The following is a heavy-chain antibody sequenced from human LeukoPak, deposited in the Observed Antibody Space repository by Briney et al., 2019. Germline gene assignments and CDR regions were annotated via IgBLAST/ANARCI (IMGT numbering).Heavy chain of an antibody. J-gene: IGHJ4*02. CDR3: AREDSGYSYGLFDS. D-gene: IGHD5-18*01. Sequence: ASVKVSCKASGYTFTGYYMHWVRQAPGQGLEWMGWINPNSGGTDYAQKFQGRVTMTRDTSINTAYMELSRLRSDDTAVYYCAREDSGYSYGLFDSWGQGTLVTVSS. CDR2: INPNSGGT. CDR1: GYTFTGYY. V-gene: IGHV1-2*02.